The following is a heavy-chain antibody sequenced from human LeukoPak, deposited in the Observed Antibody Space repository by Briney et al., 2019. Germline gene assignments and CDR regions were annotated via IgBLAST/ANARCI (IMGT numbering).Heavy chain of an antibody. CDR2: ISGSGGST. V-gene: IGHV3-23*01. Sequence: GGSLRLSCAASGFTFSSYAVSWVRQAPGKGLEWVSGISGSGGSTFYADSVKGRFTISRDNSKNTLYVEINSLRAEDTALYYCAKDEALIAVAGLDYWGQGTLVTVSS. J-gene: IGHJ4*02. CDR1: GFTFSSYA. D-gene: IGHD6-19*01. CDR3: AKDEALIAVAGLDY.